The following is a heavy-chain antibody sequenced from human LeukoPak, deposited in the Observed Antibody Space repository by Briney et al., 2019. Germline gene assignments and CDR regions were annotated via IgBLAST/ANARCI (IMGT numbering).Heavy chain of an antibody. CDR2: IYPGDSDT. J-gene: IGHJ3*02. CDR1: GYSFTSYW. D-gene: IGHD5-24*01. V-gene: IGHV5-51*01. Sequence: GESLKISCKGSGYSFTSYWIGWARQMPGKGLEWMGIIYPGDSDTRYSPSFQGQVTILADKSISTAYLQWSSLKASDTAMYYCAIRVEIANPDAFDIWGQGTMVTVSS. CDR3: AIRVEIANPDAFDI.